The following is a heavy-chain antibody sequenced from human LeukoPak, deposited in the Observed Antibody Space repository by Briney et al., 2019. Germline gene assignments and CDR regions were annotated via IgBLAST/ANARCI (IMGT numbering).Heavy chain of an antibody. J-gene: IGHJ3*01. CDR2: IRYDGSNK. Sequence: GGSLRLSCAASGFTFSSYGMHWVLQAPGKGLEWVAFIRYDGSNKYYADSVKGRFTISRDNAKNSLFLQMNSLRAEDTAVYYCARQAPFDLWGQGTMVTVSS. CDR1: GFTFSSYG. CDR3: ARQAPFDL. V-gene: IGHV3-30*02. D-gene: IGHD6-6*01.